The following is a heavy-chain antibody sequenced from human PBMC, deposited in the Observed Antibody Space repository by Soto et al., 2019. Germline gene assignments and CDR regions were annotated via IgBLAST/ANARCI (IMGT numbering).Heavy chain of an antibody. CDR3: GGIVEDIVVVPAASFDY. Sequence: GGSLRLSCAASGFTFSSYAMSWVRQAPGKGLEWVSAISGSGGSTYYADSVKGRFTISRDNSKNTLYLQMNSLRAEDTAVYYCGGIVEDIVVVPAASFDYWGQGTLVTVSS. J-gene: IGHJ4*02. D-gene: IGHD2-2*01. CDR2: ISGSGGST. CDR1: GFTFSSYA. V-gene: IGHV3-23*01.